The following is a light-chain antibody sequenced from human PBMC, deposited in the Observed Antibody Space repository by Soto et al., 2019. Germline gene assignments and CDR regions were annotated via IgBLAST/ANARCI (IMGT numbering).Light chain of an antibody. V-gene: IGLV2-14*01. CDR1: SSDVGGYNY. Sequence: QSVLTQPASVSGSLGQSITISCTGASSDVGGYNYVSWYQQHPGKAPKLMIYEVTNRPSGVSDRFSGSKSGNTASLTISGLQAEDEADYYCISYTGSTTLVVFGGGTQLTVL. J-gene: IGLJ2*01. CDR3: ISYTGSTTLVV. CDR2: EVT.